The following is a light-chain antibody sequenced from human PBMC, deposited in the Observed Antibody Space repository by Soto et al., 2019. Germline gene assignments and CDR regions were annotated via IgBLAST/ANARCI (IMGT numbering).Light chain of an antibody. V-gene: IGKV3-11*01. J-gene: IGKJ4*01. CDR2: DAS. Sequence: EIVLTQTPATLSLFPGERATLSCRASQSVSYFLAWYQQKPGQAPRLLISDASNRATGIPARFSGSGSGTDFTLTVSSVEPEDFAVYYCQQRSNWPPLTFGGRTRLEIK. CDR3: QQRSNWPPLT. CDR1: QSVSYF.